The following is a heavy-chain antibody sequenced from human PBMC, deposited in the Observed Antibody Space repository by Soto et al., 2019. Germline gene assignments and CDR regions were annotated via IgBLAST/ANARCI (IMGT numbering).Heavy chain of an antibody. V-gene: IGHV3-20*04. J-gene: IGHJ4*02. Sequence: GGSLRHSCAASGVTFDDYGMIWVRQAPGKGLEWVSGINWNGGSTGYADSVKGRFTISRDNAKNSLYLQMNSLRAEDTALYFCARLIGNSWLDYWGQGTLVTVSS. CDR3: ARLIGNSWLDY. CDR2: INWNGGST. D-gene: IGHD2-15*01. CDR1: GVTFDDYG.